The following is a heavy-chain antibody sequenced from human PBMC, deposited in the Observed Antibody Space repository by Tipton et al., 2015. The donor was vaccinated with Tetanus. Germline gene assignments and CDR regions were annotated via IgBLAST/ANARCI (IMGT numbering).Heavy chain of an antibody. Sequence: QLVQSGAEVKKPGASVKVSCKASGYTFTRHYLHWVRQAPGQGLEWMGIINPSGGSTDYAQKFQGRVTITADESTSTAYMELSSLRSEDTAVYYCARKWDIVAVSAANYYGLDVWGQGTTVTVSS. CDR2: INPSGGST. CDR1: GYTFTRHY. D-gene: IGHD2-2*01. V-gene: IGHV1-46*01. CDR3: ARKWDIVAVSAANYYGLDV. J-gene: IGHJ6*02.